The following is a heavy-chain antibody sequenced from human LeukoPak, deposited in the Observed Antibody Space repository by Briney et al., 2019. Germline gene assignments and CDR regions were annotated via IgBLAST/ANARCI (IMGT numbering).Heavy chain of an antibody. J-gene: IGHJ6*03. CDR1: GFTVSSNY. Sequence: PGGSLRLSCAASGFTVSSNYMSWVRQAPGKGLEWVSVIYSGGNTYYADSVKGRFTISRDNSKNTLYLQMNSLRAEDTAVYYCAREVREDYYMDVWGKGTTVTVSS. V-gene: IGHV3-53*01. D-gene: IGHD3-10*01. CDR3: AREVREDYYMDV. CDR2: IYSGGNT.